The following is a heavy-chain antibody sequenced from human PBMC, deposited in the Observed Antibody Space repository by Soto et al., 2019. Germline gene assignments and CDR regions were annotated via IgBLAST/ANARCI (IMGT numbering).Heavy chain of an antibody. CDR1: GGSISSRSSY. CDR2: IYHSGST. CDR3: SVANSNWFDP. J-gene: IGHJ5*02. V-gene: IGHV4-39*01. D-gene: IGHD5-12*01. Sequence: PSETLSLTCTVSGGSISSRSSYWSWIRQPPGKGLEWIGNIYHSGSTYYSPSLESRVTISTDTSKNQFSLRLSSVTATDTAVYYCSVANSNWFDPWGQGALVTVSS.